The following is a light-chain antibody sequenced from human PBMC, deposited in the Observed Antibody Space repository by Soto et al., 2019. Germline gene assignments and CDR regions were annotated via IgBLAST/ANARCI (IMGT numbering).Light chain of an antibody. CDR1: QSVSNN. CDR3: QKYNNWPPWT. V-gene: IGKV3-15*01. CDR2: VAS. J-gene: IGKJ1*01. Sequence: EIVMTQSPATLSVSPGDIVTLSCRASQSVSNNLAWYQQKPGQAPRLLIYVASTRATGVPARFSGSGSGTEFTLTISSLQSEDFAVDYCQKYNNWPPWTFGQGTKVEIK.